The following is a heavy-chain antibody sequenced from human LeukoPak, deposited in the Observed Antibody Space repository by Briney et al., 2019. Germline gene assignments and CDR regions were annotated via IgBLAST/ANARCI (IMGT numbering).Heavy chain of an antibody. V-gene: IGHV3-30-3*01. Sequence: GGSLRLSCAASGFTFSSYAMHWVRQAPGKGLEWVAVISYDGSNKYYADSVKGRFTISRDNSKNTLYLQMNNLRAEDTAVYYCAREGLRYYYDSSGYPLFDYWGQGTLVTVSS. CDR1: GFTFSSYA. CDR3: AREGLRYYYDSSGYPLFDY. D-gene: IGHD3-22*01. J-gene: IGHJ4*02. CDR2: ISYDGSNK.